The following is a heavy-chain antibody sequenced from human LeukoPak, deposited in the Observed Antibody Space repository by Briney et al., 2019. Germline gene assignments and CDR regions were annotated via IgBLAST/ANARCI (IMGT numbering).Heavy chain of an antibody. D-gene: IGHD6-6*01. V-gene: IGHV3-21*01. J-gene: IGHJ6*03. CDR2: ISSTSSYI. Sequence: GGSLRLSCAASGFTFSSYSMNWVRQAPGKGLEWVSSISSTSSYIYYADSVKGRFTISTDNAKNSLYLQMSSLRAEGTAVYYCARGSGGQQLIRGYYYMDVWGKGTTVTVSS. CDR3: ARGSGGQQLIRGYYYMDV. CDR1: GFTFSSYS.